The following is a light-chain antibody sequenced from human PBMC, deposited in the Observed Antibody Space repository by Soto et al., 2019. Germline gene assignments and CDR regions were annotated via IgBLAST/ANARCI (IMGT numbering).Light chain of an antibody. J-gene: IGKJ5*01. V-gene: IGKV2-28*01. Sequence: DIVMTQSPLSLPVTPGEPASISCRSRQSLLHRNGYNYLDWYLQKPGQSPQLLIYLGSYRASGVPDRFSGSGSGTDFTLTISRVEAEDVGVYFCMQALQTPAFSQGTRLEIK. CDR3: MQALQTPA. CDR1: QSLLHRNGYNY. CDR2: LGS.